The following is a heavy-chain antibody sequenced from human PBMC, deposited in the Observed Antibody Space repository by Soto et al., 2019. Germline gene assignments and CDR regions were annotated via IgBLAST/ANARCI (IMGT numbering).Heavy chain of an antibody. Sequence: GESLKISCKGSGYSFTSYWIGWVRQMPGKGLEWMGIIYPGDSDTRYSPSFQGQVTISAAKSISTAYLQWSSLKASDTAMYCCARHALPSIAAAGDYWGQGTLVTVSS. CDR3: ARHALPSIAAAGDY. CDR1: GYSFTSYW. D-gene: IGHD6-13*01. CDR2: IYPGDSDT. J-gene: IGHJ4*02. V-gene: IGHV5-51*01.